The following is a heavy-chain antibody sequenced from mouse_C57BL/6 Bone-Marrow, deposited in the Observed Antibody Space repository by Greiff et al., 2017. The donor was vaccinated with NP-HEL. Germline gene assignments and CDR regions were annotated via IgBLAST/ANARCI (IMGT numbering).Heavy chain of an antibody. CDR1: GYTFTDYY. CDR3: ANDYFYSMDY. V-gene: IGHV1-19*01. CDR2: INPYNGGT. Sequence: EVQLQQSGPVLVKPGASVKMSCKASGYTFTDYYMDWVKQSHGKSLEWIGVINPYNGGTSYNQKFKGKATLTVDKTSSTAYMELNSLTSDDTADYYCANDYFYSMDYWGQGTSVTVSS. D-gene: IGHD2-4*01. J-gene: IGHJ4*01.